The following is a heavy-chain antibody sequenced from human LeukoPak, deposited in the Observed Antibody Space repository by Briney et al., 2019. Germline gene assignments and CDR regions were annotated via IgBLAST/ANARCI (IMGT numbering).Heavy chain of an antibody. CDR3: ARGAPPDY. CDR1: GITFSGYA. V-gene: IGHV3-30-3*01. Sequence: PGRSLRLSCAASGITFSGYAMYWVRQAAGKGLEWVAVISFDGSNEYYPDSVKGRFTISRDNSKNPLYLQVNSLRAEDTAVYYCARGAPPDYWGQGTLVTVSS. J-gene: IGHJ4*02. CDR2: ISFDGSNE.